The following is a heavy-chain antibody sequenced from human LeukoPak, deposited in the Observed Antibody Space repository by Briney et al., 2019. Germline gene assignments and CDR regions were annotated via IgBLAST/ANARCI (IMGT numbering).Heavy chain of an antibody. J-gene: IGHJ3*02. D-gene: IGHD5-12*01. CDR3: ARRTGYSGYVKVAFDI. CDR1: GGSISSTSDH. CDR2: VDYTGNT. V-gene: IGHV4-39*01. Sequence: KPSETLSLTCTVSGGSISSTSDHWGWVRQSPGKGLEWIGTVDYTGNTHYNPSLQSRVTISIDTTKNQFFLRLSSVTAADTAVYYCARRTGYSGYVKVAFDIWGQGTMVTVSS.